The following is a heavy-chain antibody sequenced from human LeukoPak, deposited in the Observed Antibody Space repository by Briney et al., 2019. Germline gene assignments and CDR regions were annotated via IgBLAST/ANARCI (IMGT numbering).Heavy chain of an antibody. V-gene: IGHV4-34*01. CDR1: GGSFSGYY. Sequence: SETLSLTCAVYGGSFSGYYWSWIRQPPGKGLEWIGEINHSGSTNYNPSLKSRVTISVDTSKNQFSLKLSSVTAADTAVYYCARRRYYDGSGYLEWGQGTLLSVSS. D-gene: IGHD3-22*01. J-gene: IGHJ1*01. CDR2: INHSGST. CDR3: ARRRYYDGSGYLE.